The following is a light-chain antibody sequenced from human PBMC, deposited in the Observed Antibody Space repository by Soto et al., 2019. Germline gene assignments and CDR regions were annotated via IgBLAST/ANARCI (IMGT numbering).Light chain of an antibody. J-gene: IGLJ1*01. V-gene: IGLV2-14*03. CDR3: CSYTTSSTYV. CDR1: FSDVGPHDY. CDR2: DVT. Sequence: QSALTQPASVSGSPGQSITISCTGSFSDVGPHDYVSWYQQLPGKAPKLVIYDVTNRPSGVSSRFSGSKSGNTASLTISGLQAEDEADYYCCSYTTSSTYVFGTGTKVTDL.